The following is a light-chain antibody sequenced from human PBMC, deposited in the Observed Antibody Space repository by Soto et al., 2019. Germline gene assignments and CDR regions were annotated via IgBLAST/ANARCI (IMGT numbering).Light chain of an antibody. V-gene: IGKV3-11*01. CDR3: QQRSNWPRT. J-gene: IGKJ2*01. CDR2: DAS. CDR1: QSVSSY. Sequence: EIVLTQSPDTLSLSPGERATLSCRASQSVSSYLAWYQQKPGQAPRLLIYDASNRATGIPARFSGSGSGTDFTLTISSLEPEDFAVYYWQQRSNWPRTFGQGTKLEIK.